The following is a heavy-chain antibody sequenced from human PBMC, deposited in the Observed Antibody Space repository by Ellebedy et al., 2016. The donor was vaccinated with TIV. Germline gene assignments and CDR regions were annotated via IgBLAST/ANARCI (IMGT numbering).Heavy chain of an antibody. CDR3: ARQPGLHWYFDL. V-gene: IGHV5-51*01. CDR1: GYSFTSYW. CDR2: IYPGDSDT. Sequence: GESLKISXRGSGYSFTSYWIAWVRQMPGKGLEWMGIIYPGDSDTRYSPPFQGQVTISADKSISTAYLQWISLKASDTAMYYCARQPGLHWYFDLWGRGTLVTVSS. J-gene: IGHJ2*01. D-gene: IGHD4-11*01.